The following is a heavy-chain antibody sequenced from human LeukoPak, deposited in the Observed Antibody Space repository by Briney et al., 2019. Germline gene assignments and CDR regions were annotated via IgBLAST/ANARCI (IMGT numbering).Heavy chain of an antibody. V-gene: IGHV3-23*01. J-gene: IGHJ4*02. CDR2: IDYSGGST. D-gene: IGHD2-8*02. Sequence: GGSLRLSCTASGFTLSSYEMSWIRQAPGKGLEWVSSIDYSGGSTHYADSVMGRFTISRDNSKNTLYLQLNSLRAEDTAVYYCARGPVLGGLDYWGQGTLVTVSS. CDR3: ARGPVLGGLDY. CDR1: GFTLSSYE.